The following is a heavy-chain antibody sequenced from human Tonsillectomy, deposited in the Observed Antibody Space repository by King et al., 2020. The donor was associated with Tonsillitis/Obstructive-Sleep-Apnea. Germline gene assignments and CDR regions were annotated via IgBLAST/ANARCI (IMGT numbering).Heavy chain of an antibody. CDR2: IIPIFGTA. D-gene: IGHD5-12*01. CDR1: GGTFSSYD. V-gene: IGHV1-69*12. CDR3: ARSVATIDYYYYNYTDV. Sequence: QLVQSGAEVKKPGSSVKLSCKASGGTFSSYDISWVRQAPGQGLEWMGGIIPIFGTANYAQKFQGRVTITADESTSTAYMELSSLRSEDTAVYYCARSVATIDYYYYNYTDVWGKGTTVTVSS. J-gene: IGHJ6*03.